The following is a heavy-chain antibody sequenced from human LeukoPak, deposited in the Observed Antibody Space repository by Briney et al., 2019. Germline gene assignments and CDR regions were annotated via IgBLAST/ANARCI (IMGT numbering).Heavy chain of an antibody. J-gene: IGHJ4*02. D-gene: IGHD3-10*01. CDR1: GDSISSYY. Sequence: SETLSLTCTVSGDSISSYYWSWIRQPPGKGLEWIGYIYYSGSTNYNPSLKSRLTISVDTSKNQFSLELSSVTAADTAVYYCARETMVRGVISYWGQGTLVTVSS. V-gene: IGHV4-59*12. CDR2: IYYSGST. CDR3: ARETMVRGVISY.